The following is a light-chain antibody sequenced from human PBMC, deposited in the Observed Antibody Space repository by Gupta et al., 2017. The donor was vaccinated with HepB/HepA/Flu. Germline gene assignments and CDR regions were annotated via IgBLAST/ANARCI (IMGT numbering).Light chain of an antibody. CDR2: GAS. CDR3: QQYGRSPYT. CDR1: QSVSSSF. V-gene: IGKV3-20*01. J-gene: IGKJ2*01. Sequence: ELVLTSAPGTLSLSPGERATLSCRARQSVSSSFLAWYQQKPGQAPRLLIYGASSRATGIPDRFSGSGSGTDFTLTISRLEPEDFAVYYCQQYGRSPYTFGQGTNLEIK.